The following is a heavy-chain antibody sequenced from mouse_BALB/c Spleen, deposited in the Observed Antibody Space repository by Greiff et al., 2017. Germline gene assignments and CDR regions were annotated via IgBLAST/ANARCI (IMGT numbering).Heavy chain of an antibody. CDR2: ISNGGGST. J-gene: IGHJ2*01. V-gene: IGHV5-12-2*01. D-gene: IGHD2-2*01. Sequence: EVKVEESGGGLVQPGGSLKLSCAASGFTFSSYTMSWVRQTPEKRLEWVAYISNGGGSTYYPDTVKGRFTISRDNAKNTLYLQMSSLKSEDTAMYYCARQGGYDVFDYWGQGTTLTVSS. CDR1: GFTFSSYT. CDR3: ARQGGYDVFDY.